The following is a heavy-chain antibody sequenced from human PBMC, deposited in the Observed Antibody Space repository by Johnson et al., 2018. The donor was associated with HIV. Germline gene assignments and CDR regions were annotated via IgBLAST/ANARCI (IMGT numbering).Heavy chain of an antibody. J-gene: IGHJ3*02. Sequence: EQLVESGGGLVKPGGSLKLSCAASGFTFSNAWMSWVRQAPGKGLEWVGRIKSKTDGGTTDYAAPVKGRFTILRDVLKNTLYPQMNSLKTEDTAVYYCTTALRGTVTRDGYLLDAFDIWGQGTMVTVSS. D-gene: IGHD5-24*01. CDR1: GFTFSNAW. V-gene: IGHV3-15*01. CDR3: TTALRGTVTRDGYLLDAFDI. CDR2: IKSKTDGGTT.